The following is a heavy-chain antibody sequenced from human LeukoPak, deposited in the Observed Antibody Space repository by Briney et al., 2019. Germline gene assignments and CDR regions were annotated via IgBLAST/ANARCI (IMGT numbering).Heavy chain of an antibody. CDR3: AKATHSWDNWNDAVVFDY. J-gene: IGHJ4*02. D-gene: IGHD1-20*01. CDR1: GFTFSTYS. V-gene: IGHV3-30*18. CDR2: ISYDGSNK. Sequence: GGSLRLSCAASGFTFSTYSMNWVRQAPGKGLEWVAVISYDGSNKYYADSVKGRFTISRDNSKNTLYLQMNSLRAEDTAVYYCAKATHSWDNWNDAVVFDYWGQGTLVTVSS.